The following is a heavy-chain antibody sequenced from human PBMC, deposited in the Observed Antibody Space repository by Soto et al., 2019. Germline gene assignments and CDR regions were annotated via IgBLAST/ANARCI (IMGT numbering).Heavy chain of an antibody. Sequence: QVQLQESGPGLVKPSETLSLTCTVSGDSISSDYWSWIRQPPGRGLEWIGYIFYSGSTNYNPSLKSLVTMSADRSKNHFSLNLTSVTAADTAVYYCVTGGDGYRFASWGQGTLVTVSS. J-gene: IGHJ4*02. CDR3: VTGGDGYRFAS. CDR1: GDSISSDY. CDR2: IFYSGST. D-gene: IGHD2-21*02. V-gene: IGHV4-59*01.